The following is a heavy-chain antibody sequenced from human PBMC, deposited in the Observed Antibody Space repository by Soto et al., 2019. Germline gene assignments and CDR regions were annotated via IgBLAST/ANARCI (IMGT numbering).Heavy chain of an antibody. D-gene: IGHD6-13*01. J-gene: IGHJ3*02. CDR1: GYTFTSYG. CDR2: ISAYNGNK. CDR3: ASDYRQLVRGDAFDI. V-gene: IGHV1-18*01. Sequence: ASVKVSCKASGYTFTSYGISWVRQAPGQGLEWMGWISAYNGNKNYAQKLQGRVTMTTDTSKSTAYMELRSLRSDDAAVYYCASDYRQLVRGDAFDIWGQGTMVTVSS.